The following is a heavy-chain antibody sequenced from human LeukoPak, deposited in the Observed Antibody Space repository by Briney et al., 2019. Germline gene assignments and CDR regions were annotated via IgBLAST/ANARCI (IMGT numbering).Heavy chain of an antibody. V-gene: IGHV4-34*01. Sequence: SETLSLTCAVYGGSFSGYYWSWIRQPPGKGLEWIGEINHSGSTNYNPSLKSRVTISVDTSKNQFSLKLSSVTAADTAVYYCALSPLTGPYCYRGQGTLVTVSS. J-gene: IGHJ4*02. CDR2: INHSGST. CDR3: ALSPLTGPYCY. CDR1: GGSFSGYY. D-gene: IGHD2-15*01.